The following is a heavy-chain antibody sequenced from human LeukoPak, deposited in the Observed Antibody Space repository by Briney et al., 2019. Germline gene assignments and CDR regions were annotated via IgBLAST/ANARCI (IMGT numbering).Heavy chain of an antibody. CDR2: INHSGNT. Sequence: SETLSLTCAVYGTSFSAFYWSWIRQPPGKGLEWIGEINHSGNTNYNPSLKSRVTISADTSKNQFSLNLNSVTAADTAVYYCAQQLWGYWGQGTLVTVSS. CDR3: AQQLWGY. D-gene: IGHD2-21*01. J-gene: IGHJ4*02. CDR1: GTSFSAFY. V-gene: IGHV4-34*01.